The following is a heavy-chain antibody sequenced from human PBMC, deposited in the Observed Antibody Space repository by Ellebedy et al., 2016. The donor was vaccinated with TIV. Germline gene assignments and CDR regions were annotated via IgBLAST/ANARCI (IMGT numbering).Heavy chain of an antibody. D-gene: IGHD3-9*01. CDR1: GFTFSNYA. CDR2: ISGSGEYT. CDR3: AKLGFDILTGSGGMDV. J-gene: IGHJ6*02. Sequence: GGSLRLSCVASGFTFSNYAMSWVRRSPGKGLDWVSLISGSGEYTYYADSVKGRLTISRDNSMDTLYLQMNSLRVGDTAVYYCAKLGFDILTGSGGMDVWGQGTTVTVSS. V-gene: IGHV3-23*01.